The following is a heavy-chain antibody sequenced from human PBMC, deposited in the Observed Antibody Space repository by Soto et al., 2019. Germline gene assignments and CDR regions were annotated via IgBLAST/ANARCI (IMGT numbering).Heavy chain of an antibody. V-gene: IGHV1-18*01. CDR2: ISAYNGNT. CDR3: ARDADSSGWYGDFDY. D-gene: IGHD6-19*01. J-gene: IGHJ4*02. CDR1: GYTFTSYG. Sequence: ASLKVSCKASGYTFTSYGISWVRQAPGQGLEWMGWISAYNGNTNYAQKLQGRVTMTTDTSTSTAYMELRSLRSDDTAVYYCARDADSSGWYGDFDYWGQGTLVTVSS.